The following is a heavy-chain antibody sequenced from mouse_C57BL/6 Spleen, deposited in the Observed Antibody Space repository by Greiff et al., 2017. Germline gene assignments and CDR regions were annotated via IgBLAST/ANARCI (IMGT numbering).Heavy chain of an antibody. J-gene: IGHJ2*01. D-gene: IGHD2-4*01. Sequence: QVQLQQSGAELARPGASVKMSCKASGYTFTSYTMHWVKQRPGQCLEWIGYINPSSGYTKYNQKFKDKATLTADKSSSTAYMQLSSLTSEDSAVYYCARWDDYDGFDYWGQGTTLTVSS. CDR1: GYTFTSYT. V-gene: IGHV1-4*01. CDR2: INPSSGYT. CDR3: ARWDDYDGFDY.